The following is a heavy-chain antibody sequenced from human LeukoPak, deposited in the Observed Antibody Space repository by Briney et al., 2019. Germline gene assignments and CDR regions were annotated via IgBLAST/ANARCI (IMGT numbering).Heavy chain of an antibody. V-gene: IGHV3-30*03. Sequence: PGGSLRLSCAASGFTFSSYGMHWVRQAPGKGLEWVAVISYDGSNKYYADSVKGRFTISRDNSKNTLYLQMNSLRAEDTAVYYCSGYFDWLGVYWGQGTLVTVSS. J-gene: IGHJ4*02. D-gene: IGHD3-9*01. CDR3: SGYFDWLGVY. CDR1: GFTFSSYG. CDR2: ISYDGSNK.